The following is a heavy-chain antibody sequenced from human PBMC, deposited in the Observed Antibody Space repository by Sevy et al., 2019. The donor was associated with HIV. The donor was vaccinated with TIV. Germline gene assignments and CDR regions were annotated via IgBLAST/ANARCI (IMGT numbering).Heavy chain of an antibody. V-gene: IGHV4-39*01. CDR3: ATKGVAVDAFDI. D-gene: IGHD5-12*01. CDR2: IYYTGTT. CDR1: GDPIDSYGSY. Sequence: LPETLSLTCSVSGDPIDSYGSYWGWIRQPPGKGLEWIGSIYYTGTTYYNPSLTNRATISVDTSKNEFSLKMTSVTAADTAVYYCATKGVAVDAFDIRGQGTMVTVSS. J-gene: IGHJ3*02.